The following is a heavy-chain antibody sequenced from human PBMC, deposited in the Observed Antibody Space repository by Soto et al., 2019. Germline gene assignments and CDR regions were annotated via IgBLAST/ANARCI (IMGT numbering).Heavy chain of an antibody. CDR2: ISAYNGNT. V-gene: IGHV1-18*04. J-gene: IGHJ4*02. CDR3: AKDLGVTTFMYYFDY. Sequence: ASVKVSCKASGYTFTSYGISWVRQAPGQGLEWMGWISAYNGNTNYAQKLQGRVTMTTDTSTSTAYMELRSLRSDDTAVYYCAKDLGVTTFMYYFDYWGQGTLFTVSS. CDR1: GYTFTSYG. D-gene: IGHD4-4*01.